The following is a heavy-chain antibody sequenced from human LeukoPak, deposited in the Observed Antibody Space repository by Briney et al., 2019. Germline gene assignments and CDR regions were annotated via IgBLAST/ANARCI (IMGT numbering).Heavy chain of an antibody. J-gene: IGHJ4*02. V-gene: IGHV1-69*13. CDR3: ARRGVNTDYYDIATNSYSPRYYFDF. CDR1: GGTFSRFS. Sequence: GASVKVSCKASGGTFSRFSINWLRQAPGQGLEWMGGVIPMFGTTDYAQKFQGRVTITADESTSTACMELSSLRSEDTAVYYCARRGVNTDYYDIATNSYSPRYYFDFWGQGTLVTVSS. CDR2: VIPMFGTT. D-gene: IGHD3-9*01.